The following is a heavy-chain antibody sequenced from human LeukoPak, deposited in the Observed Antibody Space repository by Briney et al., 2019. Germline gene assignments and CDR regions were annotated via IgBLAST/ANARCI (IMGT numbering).Heavy chain of an antibody. CDR1: GGSFSGYY. D-gene: IGHD3-22*01. Sequence: PSETLSLTCAVYGGSFSGYYWSWIRQPPGKGLEWIGEINHSGSTNYNPSLKSRVTISVDTSKNQFSLKLSSVTAADTAVYYCARVGSYDSSGYHARGLDYWGQGTLVTVSS. CDR3: ARVGSYDSSGYHARGLDY. CDR2: INHSGST. V-gene: IGHV4-34*01. J-gene: IGHJ4*02.